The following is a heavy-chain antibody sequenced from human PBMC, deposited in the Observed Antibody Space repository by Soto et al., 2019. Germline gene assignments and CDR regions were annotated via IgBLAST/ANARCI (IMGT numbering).Heavy chain of an antibody. CDR2: ISAYNGNT. J-gene: IGHJ5*02. V-gene: IGHV1-18*04. CDR3: ARMATFGSLNWFDP. Sequence: ASVKVSCKASGYTFTSYGISWVRQAPGQGLEWMGWISAYNGNTNYAQKLQGRVTMTTDTSIATAYMELRSLRSDDTAIYYCARMATFGSLNWFDPWGQGTLVTVSS. D-gene: IGHD3-16*01. CDR1: GYTFTSYG.